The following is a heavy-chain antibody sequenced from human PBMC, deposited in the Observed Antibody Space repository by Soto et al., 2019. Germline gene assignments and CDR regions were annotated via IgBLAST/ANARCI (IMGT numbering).Heavy chain of an antibody. CDR1: GFTFSSYG. CDR2: ISYDGSNK. CDR3: AKGRYYYDSSGYPSPDY. Sequence: PGGSLRLSCAASGFTFSSYGMHWVRQAPGKGLEWVAVISYDGSNKYYADPVKGRFTISRDNSKNTLYLQMNSLRAEDTAVYYCAKGRYYYDSSGYPSPDYWGQGTLVTVSS. J-gene: IGHJ4*02. D-gene: IGHD3-22*01. V-gene: IGHV3-30*18.